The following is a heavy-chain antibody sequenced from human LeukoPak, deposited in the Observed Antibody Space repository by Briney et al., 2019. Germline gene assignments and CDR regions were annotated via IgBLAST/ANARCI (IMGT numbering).Heavy chain of an antibody. J-gene: IGHJ6*02. CDR2: IYYSGST. D-gene: IGHD2-15*01. CDR3: ARDIRWCSGGSCYSKRQLYGMDV. CDR1: GGSISSYY. Sequence: SETLSLTCTVSGGSISSYYWSWIRLPPGKGLEWIGHIYYSGSTYYNPSLKSRVTISVDTSKNQFSLKLSSVTAADTAVYYCARDIRWCSGGSCYSKRQLYGMDVWGQGTTVTVSS. V-gene: IGHV4-59*12.